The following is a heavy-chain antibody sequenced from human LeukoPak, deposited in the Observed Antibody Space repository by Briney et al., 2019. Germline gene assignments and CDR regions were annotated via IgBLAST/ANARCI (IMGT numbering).Heavy chain of an antibody. J-gene: IGHJ4*02. CDR3: TRLTMVRGLILYFDY. CDR1: GFTFDDYA. Sequence: PGGSLRLSCAASGFTFDDYAMHWVRQVPGKGLEWVSGISWNSGTIGYADSVKGRFTISRDDSKNTAYLQMTSLKTEDTAVYYCTRLTMVRGLILYFDYWSQGTLVTVSS. CDR2: ISWNSGTI. V-gene: IGHV3-9*01. D-gene: IGHD3-10*01.